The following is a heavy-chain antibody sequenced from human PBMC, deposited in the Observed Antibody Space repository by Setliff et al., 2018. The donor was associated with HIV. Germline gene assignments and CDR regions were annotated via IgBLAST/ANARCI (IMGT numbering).Heavy chain of an antibody. V-gene: IGHV4-39*01. Sequence: SETLSLTCSVSGGPISSSSYYWGWIRQPPGKGLEWIGSLRPSGNTYYNPSLKSRVTIFVDTSKNQFSLNLSSVTAADTAVYYCARHGAFYYYYYMDVWGKGTTVTVSS. CDR3: ARHGAFYYYYYMDV. CDR1: GGPISSSSYY. CDR2: LRPSGNT. J-gene: IGHJ6*03.